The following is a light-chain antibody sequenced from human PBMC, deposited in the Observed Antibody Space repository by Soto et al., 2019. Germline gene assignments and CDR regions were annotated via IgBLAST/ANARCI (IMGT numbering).Light chain of an antibody. CDR3: QQYGGSTRT. CDR1: QSVSSSY. V-gene: IGKV3-20*01. CDR2: GAS. J-gene: IGKJ1*01. Sequence: EIVLTQSPGTLSLSPGERATLSCRASQSVSSSYLAWYQQKPGQAPRLIIHGASSRATGVPDRFTGSGSGTDFTLSISRLEPEDFAVYYCQQYGGSTRTFGQGTKVDIK.